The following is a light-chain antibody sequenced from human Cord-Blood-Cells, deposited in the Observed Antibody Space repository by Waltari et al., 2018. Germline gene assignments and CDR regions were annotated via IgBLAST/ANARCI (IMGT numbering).Light chain of an antibody. CDR2: AAS. V-gene: IGKV1-39*01. J-gene: IGKJ3*01. CDR1: QSISSY. CDR3: QQSYSTPGT. Sequence: DIQMTQSPSSLSASVGDRVTIPSRESQSISSYLNWYQQKPGKAPKLLIYAASSLQSGVPSRCSGSGSGTDFTLTISSLQPEGFATYYCQQSYSTPGTFGPGTKVDIK.